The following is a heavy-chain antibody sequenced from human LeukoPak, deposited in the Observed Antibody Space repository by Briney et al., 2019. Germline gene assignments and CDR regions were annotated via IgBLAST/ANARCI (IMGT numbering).Heavy chain of an antibody. D-gene: IGHD3-3*01. CDR2: IFTSGNT. CDR3: ARVNYDFWSGYEYNWFDP. Sequence: PSETLSLTCTVSGGSISSHSWSWIRQPAGKGLEWIGRIFTSGNTYYNPSLKSRVIMSVDTSKNQFSLKLSSVTAADTAVYYCARVNYDFWSGYEYNWFDPWGQGTLVTVSS. J-gene: IGHJ5*02. CDR1: GGSISSHS. V-gene: IGHV4-4*07.